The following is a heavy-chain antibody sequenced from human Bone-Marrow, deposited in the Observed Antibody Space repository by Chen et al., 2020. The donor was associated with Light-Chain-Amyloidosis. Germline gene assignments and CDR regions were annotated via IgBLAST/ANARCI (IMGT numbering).Heavy chain of an antibody. J-gene: IGHJ4*02. Sequence: QVQLQESGPGLVKPSQTLSLTCTVSGGSIRSDNYYWSWIRQPARKGLEWIGHIYISRNTNYNPSLKSRVTISLDTSKNQFSLNLSSVTAADTAVYYCARSYSGYFDYWGQGTQVTVSS. CDR1: GGSIRSDNYY. D-gene: IGHD5-12*01. CDR2: IYISRNT. CDR3: ARSYSGYFDY. V-gene: IGHV4-61*02.